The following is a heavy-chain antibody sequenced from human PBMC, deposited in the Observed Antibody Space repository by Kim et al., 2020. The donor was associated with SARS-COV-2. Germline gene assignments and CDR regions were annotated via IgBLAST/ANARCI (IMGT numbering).Heavy chain of an antibody. CDR2: ITWNGGSI. D-gene: IGHD2-8*01. Sequence: GGSLRLSCAASGFTFDEYAMHWVRQAPGKGLEWVSGITWNGGSIGYADSAKGRFTISRDNAKNSLYLQLNSLRAEDTALYYCAKGTKSRYCTNGVCSVEYFHHWGQGTLVTFSS. V-gene: IGHV3-9*01. J-gene: IGHJ1*01. CDR3: AKGTKSRYCTNGVCSVEYFHH. CDR1: GFTFDEYA.